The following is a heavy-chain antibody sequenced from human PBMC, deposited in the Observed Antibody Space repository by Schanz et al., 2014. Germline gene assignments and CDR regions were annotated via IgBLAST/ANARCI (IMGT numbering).Heavy chain of an antibody. CDR3: ARESANDIVLVPGADFDH. D-gene: IGHD2-2*01. J-gene: IGHJ4*02. CDR2: VPFDGSQK. V-gene: IGHV3-30*04. CDR1: GFTFSSYA. Sequence: QVQLVESGGGVVQPGRSLRLSCAASGFTFSSYALHWVRQAPGKGLEWVAFVPFDGSQKFYADSVKGRFTISRDNSKNTVYLQMNSLRPGDRAEYYGARESANDIVLVPGADFDHWGQGILVTVSS.